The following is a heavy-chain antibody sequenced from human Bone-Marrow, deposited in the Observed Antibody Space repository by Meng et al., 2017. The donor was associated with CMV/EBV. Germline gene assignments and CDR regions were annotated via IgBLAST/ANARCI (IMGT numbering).Heavy chain of an antibody. CDR3: ATCSLVGATCAFDI. J-gene: IGHJ3*02. D-gene: IGHD1-26*01. CDR1: GFTVSSNY. CDR2: ISYDGSNK. Sequence: GGSLRLSCAASGFTVSSNYMSWVRQAPGKRLEWVAVISYDGSNKYYADSVKGRFTIYRDNSKNTLYLQMNSLRAEDTAVYYCATCSLVGATCAFDIWGQGTMVTVSS. V-gene: IGHV3-30*01.